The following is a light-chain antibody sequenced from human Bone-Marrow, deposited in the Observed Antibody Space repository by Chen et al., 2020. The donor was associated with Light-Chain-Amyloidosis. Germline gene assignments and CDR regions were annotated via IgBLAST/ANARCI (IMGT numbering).Light chain of an antibody. CDR1: QDIRKF. J-gene: IGKJ1*01. CDR3: QQYHNLPPWT. CDR2: DAS. V-gene: IGKV1-33*01. Sequence: DIQMTQSPSSLSASVGDRVTLTCQATQDIRKFVHWYQQKPGKAPRLLIYDASVLEAGVPSRFSGGGSGTDFTLTISSLQPEDIATYYCQQYHNLPPWTFGHGTKVEIK.